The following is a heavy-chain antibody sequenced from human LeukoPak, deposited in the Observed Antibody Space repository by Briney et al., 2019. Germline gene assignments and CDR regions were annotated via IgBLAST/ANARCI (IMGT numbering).Heavy chain of an antibody. CDR2: IYYSGST. D-gene: IGHD1-7*01. CDR1: GGSISSGGYY. CDR3: ARGTGTARDFDY. V-gene: IGHV4-31*03. J-gene: IGHJ4*02. Sequence: SQTLSLTCTVSGGSISSGGYYWSWIRQHPGKGLEWIGYIYYSGSTYYNPSLKSRVTISVDTSKNQLSLKLSSVTAADTAVYYCARGTGTARDFDYWGQGTLVTVSS.